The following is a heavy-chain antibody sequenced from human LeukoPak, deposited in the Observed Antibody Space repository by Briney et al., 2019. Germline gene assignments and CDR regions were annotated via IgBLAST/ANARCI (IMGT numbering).Heavy chain of an antibody. V-gene: IGHV3-9*01. CDR1: GFTFDDYA. J-gene: IGHJ6*02. D-gene: IGHD6-13*01. Sequence: GRSLRLSCAASGFTFDDYAMHWVRQAPGKGLEWVSGISWNSGSIGYADSVKGRFTISRDNAKNSLYLQMNSLRAEDTALYYCAKDTGAAAAGNYYGMDVWGQGTTVTVSS. CDR2: ISWNSGSI. CDR3: AKDTGAAAAGNYYGMDV.